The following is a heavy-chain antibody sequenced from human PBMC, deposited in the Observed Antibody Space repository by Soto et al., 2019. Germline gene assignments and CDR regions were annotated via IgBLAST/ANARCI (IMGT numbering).Heavy chain of an antibody. J-gene: IGHJ5*02. D-gene: IGHD6-13*01. Sequence: ASVKVSCKASGYTFTSYAMHWVRQAPGQRLEWMGWINVGNGNTKYSQKFQGRVTITRDTSASTAYMELSSLRSEDTAVYYCARVGYNWFDPWGQGTLVTVSS. CDR3: ARVGYNWFDP. V-gene: IGHV1-3*01. CDR1: GYTFTSYA. CDR2: INVGNGNT.